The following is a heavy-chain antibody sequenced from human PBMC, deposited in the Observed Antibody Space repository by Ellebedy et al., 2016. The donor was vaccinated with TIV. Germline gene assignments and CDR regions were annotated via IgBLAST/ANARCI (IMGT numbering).Heavy chain of an antibody. CDR1: GYSFTSYW. V-gene: IGHV5-51*01. D-gene: IGHD6-6*01. Sequence: GESLKISCKGSGYSFTSYWIGWVRQMPGKGLEWMGIIYPGDSDTRYSPSFQGQVTISADKSISTAYLQWSSLKASDTAMYYCARHSRRAADRYVGMDAWGQGTTVTVSS. CDR2: IYPGDSDT. CDR3: ARHSRRAADRYVGMDA. J-gene: IGHJ6*02.